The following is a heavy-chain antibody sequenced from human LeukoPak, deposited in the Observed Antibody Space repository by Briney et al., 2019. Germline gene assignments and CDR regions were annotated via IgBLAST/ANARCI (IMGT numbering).Heavy chain of an antibody. V-gene: IGHV3-23*01. Sequence: PGGYLRLSCAASGCTFSGYAMSWVRQAPGKGLEWVSAISGGGGSTYYADSVKGRFTISRDNSKNTLYLQMNSLRAEDTAVYYCAKDLYGSGSYYRPGIGTVPDDYWGQGTLATVSS. J-gene: IGHJ4*02. D-gene: IGHD3-10*01. CDR3: AKDLYGSGSYYRPGIGTVPDDY. CDR1: GCTFSGYA. CDR2: ISGGGGST.